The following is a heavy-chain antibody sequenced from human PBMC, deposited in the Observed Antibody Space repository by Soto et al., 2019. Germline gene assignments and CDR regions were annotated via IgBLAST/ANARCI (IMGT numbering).Heavy chain of an antibody. J-gene: IGHJ5*02. D-gene: IGHD3-10*01. CDR2: ISGFNDDT. CDR3: ARSGSYYPARNWFGP. CDR1: GYTFTSYG. Sequence: QAQLVQSGVEMKNVGASVKVSCKASGYTFTSYGISWVRQAPGQGLEWMGWISGFNDDTNHAQKFQGGVTVTKDTSTSTAYMELRSLKSDDTAVYYCARSGSYYPARNWFGPWGQGTLVTVSS. V-gene: IGHV1-18*01.